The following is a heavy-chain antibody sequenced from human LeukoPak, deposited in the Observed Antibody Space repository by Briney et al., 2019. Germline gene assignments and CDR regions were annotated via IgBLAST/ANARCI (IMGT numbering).Heavy chain of an antibody. CDR2: INQDGSIR. V-gene: IGHV3-7*01. CDR1: GFMFSSYW. J-gene: IGHJ4*02. D-gene: IGHD2-2*01. CDR3: ARTNAWHPGDY. Sequence: GGSLRLSCAASGFMFSSYWMTWVRQAPGKGLEWVANINQDGSIRYYVGSVQGRFTTSRDNAKNSLYLQMYSLRAEDTAVYYCARTNAWHPGDYWGQGTLVTVSS.